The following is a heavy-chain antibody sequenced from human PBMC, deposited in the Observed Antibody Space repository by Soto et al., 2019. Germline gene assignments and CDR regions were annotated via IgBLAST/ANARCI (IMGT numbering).Heavy chain of an antibody. CDR2: IRNKPNGHTT. J-gene: IGHJ4*02. CDR3: STTVITAPLFEY. D-gene: IGHD3-16*01. Sequence: PGGSLRLSCAGSGFTFSGHYMDWVRQAPGKGLEWLGRIRNKPNGHTTEYAASVKGRFTISRDDSKNSAYPQMNSLKSEDTAVYYCSTTVITAPLFEYWGQGTLVTVS. CDR1: GFTFSGHY. V-gene: IGHV3-72*01.